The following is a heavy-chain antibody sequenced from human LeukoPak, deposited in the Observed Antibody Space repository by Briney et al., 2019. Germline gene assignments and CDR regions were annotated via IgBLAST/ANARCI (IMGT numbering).Heavy chain of an antibody. V-gene: IGHV4-59*08. CDR2: IYYSGST. CDR1: GGSFSGYY. CDR3: ARLGGNRPGACDY. J-gene: IGHJ4*02. Sequence: SETLSLTCAVYGGSFSGYYWSWIRQPPGKGLEWIGYIYYSGSTNYNPSLKSRVTISVDTSKNQFSLKLSSVTAADTAVYYCARLGGNRPGACDYWGQGTLVTVSS. D-gene: IGHD1-26*01.